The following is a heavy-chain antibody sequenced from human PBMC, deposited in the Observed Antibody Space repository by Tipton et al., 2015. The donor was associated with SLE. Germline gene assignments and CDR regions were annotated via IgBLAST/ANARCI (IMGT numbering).Heavy chain of an antibody. V-gene: IGHV3-7*01. J-gene: IGHJ4*02. CDR3: ARDVGYGTFEN. Sequence: SLRLSCAASGFSFRNSWFNWVRQAPGKGLEWVANMSPDENEKSYEDSVRGRFIISRDNAKNSLFLEMNNLRVDDTAVYYCARDVGYGTFENWGQGTLVTVSS. D-gene: IGHD2-15*01. CDR1: GFSFRNSW. CDR2: MSPDENEK.